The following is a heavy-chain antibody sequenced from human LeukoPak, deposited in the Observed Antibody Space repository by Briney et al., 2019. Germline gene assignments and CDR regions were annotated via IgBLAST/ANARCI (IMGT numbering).Heavy chain of an antibody. CDR1: GGTFSSYA. J-gene: IGHJ3*02. D-gene: IGHD6-19*01. V-gene: IGHV1-69*01. CDR2: IIPIFGTA. Sequence: SVKVSCKASGGTFSSYAISWVRQAPGQGLEWMGGIIPIFGTANYAQKFQGRVTITADESTSTAYMELSSLRSEDTAVYYCAREVGRAVAGFFACDIWGQGTMVTVSS. CDR3: AREVGRAVAGFFACDI.